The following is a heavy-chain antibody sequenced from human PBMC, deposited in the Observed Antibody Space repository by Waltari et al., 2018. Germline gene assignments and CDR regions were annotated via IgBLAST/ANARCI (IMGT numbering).Heavy chain of an antibody. CDR2: INRDGSST. CDR3: ARVATKTYSSPVPGRPYYYGMDV. J-gene: IGHJ6*02. V-gene: IGHV3-74*01. Sequence: EEQLVESGGGLVQPGESLRLSCAASGFTFSRYWMDWVRQAQGKGLVCVLRINRDGSSTIYAEAVNGRLTSSRDNAKNTLDVQMNRLRVEDTAVYYCARVATKTYSSPVPGRPYYYGMDVWGQGTTVTVSS. D-gene: IGHD6-13*01. CDR1: GFTFSRYW.